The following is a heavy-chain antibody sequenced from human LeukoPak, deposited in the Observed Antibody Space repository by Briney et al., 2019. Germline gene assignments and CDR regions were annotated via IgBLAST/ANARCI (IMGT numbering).Heavy chain of an antibody. CDR1: GGSISGYY. CDR2: IDDSGST. CDR3: AREGYCNGGSCYWSS. Sequence: KPSETLSLTCTVSGGSISGYYWSWIRQPPGKGLEWIGFIDDSGSTNYNPSLKSRVTISLATSKNQFSLKLRSVTAADTAVYSCAREGYCNGGSCYWSSWGQGTLVTVSS. V-gene: IGHV4-59*01. J-gene: IGHJ5*02. D-gene: IGHD2-15*01.